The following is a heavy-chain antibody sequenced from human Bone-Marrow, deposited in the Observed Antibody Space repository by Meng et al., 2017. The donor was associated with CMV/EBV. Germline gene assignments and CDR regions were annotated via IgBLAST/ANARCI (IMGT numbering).Heavy chain of an antibody. D-gene: IGHD4-11*01. V-gene: IGHV3-9*01. CDR1: GFTFDDYA. Sequence: GGSLRLSCAASGFTFDDYAMHWVRQAPGKGLEWVSGISWNSGSIGYADSVKGRFTISRDNAKNTLYLQMNSLRAEDTAVYYCARDTVNYYYYYYGMDVWGQGTTVTVSS. J-gene: IGHJ6*02. CDR2: ISWNSGSI. CDR3: ARDTVNYYYYYYGMDV.